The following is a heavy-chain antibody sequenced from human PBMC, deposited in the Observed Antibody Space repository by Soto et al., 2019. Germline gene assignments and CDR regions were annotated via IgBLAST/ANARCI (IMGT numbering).Heavy chain of an antibody. CDR3: ARVSGIYYYGMDV. CDR1: GGSISSGGYS. Sequence: SETLSLTCAVSGGSISSGGYSWSWIRQPPGKGLEWIGYINHSGSTNYNPSLKSRVTISVDTSKNQFSLKLSSVTAADTAVYYCARVSGIYYYGMDVWGQGTTVTVS. J-gene: IGHJ6*02. CDR2: INHSGST. D-gene: IGHD3-10*01. V-gene: IGHV4-30-2*01.